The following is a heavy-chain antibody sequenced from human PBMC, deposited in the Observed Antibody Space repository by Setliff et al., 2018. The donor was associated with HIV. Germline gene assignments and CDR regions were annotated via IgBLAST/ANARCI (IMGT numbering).Heavy chain of an antibody. Sequence: LSLTCTVSGVSISGHFWGWIRQPPGKGLEWIGYIYTSGTTEYNPSLDSRVTISVDTSRDQFSLNLRSVTAADTALYFCARLIHTGLLYFDYWGLGMLVTVSS. CDR3: ARLIHTGLLYFDY. V-gene: IGHV4-4*09. CDR1: GVSISGHF. D-gene: IGHD2-8*02. CDR2: IYTSGTT. J-gene: IGHJ4*02.